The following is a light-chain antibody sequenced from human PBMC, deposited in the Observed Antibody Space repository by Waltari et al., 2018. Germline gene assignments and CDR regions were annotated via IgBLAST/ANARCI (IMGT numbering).Light chain of an antibody. J-gene: IGKJ5*01. CDR1: QSVLYSSNNKNY. CDR2: WAS. Sequence: DIVMTQSPDSLAVSLGERAHITCKSSQSVLYSSNNKNYLAWYQQKPGQPPKLLIYWASTRESGVPDRFSGSGSGTDFTLTISSLQAEDVAVYYCQQYYSTPPMITFGQGTRLEIK. V-gene: IGKV4-1*01. CDR3: QQYYSTPPMIT.